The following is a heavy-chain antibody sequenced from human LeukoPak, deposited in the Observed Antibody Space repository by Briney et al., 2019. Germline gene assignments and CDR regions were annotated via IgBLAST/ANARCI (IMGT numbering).Heavy chain of an antibody. J-gene: IGHJ4*02. CDR2: IFPSGGEI. CDR1: GFTFSTFA. Sequence: GGSLRLSCAASGFTFSTFAMIGVRQPPGKGLEWVSSIFPSGGEIHYADSVRGRFTISRDNSKSTLSLQMNSLRAEDTAIYYCATYRQVLLPFESWGQGTLVTVSS. V-gene: IGHV3-23*01. D-gene: IGHD2-8*02. CDR3: ATYRQVLLPFES.